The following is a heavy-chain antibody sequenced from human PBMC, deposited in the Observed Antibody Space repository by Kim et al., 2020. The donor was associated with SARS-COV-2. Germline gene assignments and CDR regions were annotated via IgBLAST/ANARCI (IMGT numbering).Heavy chain of an antibody. CDR2: IIPIFGTA. D-gene: IGHD5-12*01. V-gene: IGHV1-69*13. Sequence: SVKVSCKASGGTFSSYAISWVRQAPGQGLEWMGGIIPIFGTANYAQKFQGRVTITADESTSTAYMELSSLRSEDTAVYYCARGGDIVATPAVYHIDYWGQGTLVTVSS. J-gene: IGHJ4*02. CDR3: ARGGDIVATPAVYHIDY. CDR1: GGTFSSYA.